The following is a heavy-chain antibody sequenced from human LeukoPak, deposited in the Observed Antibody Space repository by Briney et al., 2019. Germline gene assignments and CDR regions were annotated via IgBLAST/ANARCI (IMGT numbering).Heavy chain of an antibody. J-gene: IGHJ5*02. D-gene: IGHD2-2*01. Sequence: GGSLRLSCAASGFTVSTNYMSWVRQAPGKGLEWVSLLYSSGTTYYTDSVKGRFTISRDNSKNTLYLQMNSLRAEDTAVYYCARGNWHCSSISCYGSNWFDPWGQGTLVTVSS. CDR3: ARGNWHCSSISCYGSNWFDP. V-gene: IGHV3-66*02. CDR2: LYSSGTT. CDR1: GFTVSTNY.